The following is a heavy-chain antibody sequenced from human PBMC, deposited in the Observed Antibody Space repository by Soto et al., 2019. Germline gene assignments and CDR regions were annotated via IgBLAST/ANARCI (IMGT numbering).Heavy chain of an antibody. Sequence: NPSEALSLNCTVSGGSISSGGYYWSWIRQHPGKGLEWIGYIYYSGSTYYNPSLKSRVTISVDTSKNQFSLKLSSVTAADTAVYYCARATLDSDSLLVWGQGTTVTVSS. CDR3: ARATLDSDSLLV. J-gene: IGHJ6*02. CDR1: GGSISSGGYY. D-gene: IGHD3-22*01. CDR2: IYYSGST. V-gene: IGHV4-31*03.